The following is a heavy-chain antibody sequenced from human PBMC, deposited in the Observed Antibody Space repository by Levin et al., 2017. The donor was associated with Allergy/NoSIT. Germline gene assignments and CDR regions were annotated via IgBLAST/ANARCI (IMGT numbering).Heavy chain of an antibody. Sequence: LSLPCAASGFTFSSYAMSWVRQAPGKGLEWVSAIGGSGAGSGGSTYYADSVKGRFTISRDDSKNMLYLQMNSLRAEDTAVYYCAKDLWSSGWPRVNWFDPWGQGTLLTVSS. CDR1: GFTFSSYA. CDR3: AKDLWSSGWPRVNWFDP. V-gene: IGHV3-23*01. J-gene: IGHJ5*02. CDR2: IGGSGAGSGGST. D-gene: IGHD6-19*01.